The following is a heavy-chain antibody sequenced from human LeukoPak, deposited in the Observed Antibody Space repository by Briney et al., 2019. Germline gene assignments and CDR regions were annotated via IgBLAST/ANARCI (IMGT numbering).Heavy chain of an antibody. Sequence: GGSLRHSCAASGFTFSSYGMHWVRQAPGKGLEWVAVISYDGSNKYYADSVKGRFTISRDNSKNTLYLQMNSRRAEDTAVYYCAKGGTYYYDSSGYYYVDYWGQGTLVTVSS. D-gene: IGHD3-22*01. CDR2: ISYDGSNK. J-gene: IGHJ4*02. V-gene: IGHV3-30*18. CDR3: AKGGTYYYDSSGYYYVDY. CDR1: GFTFSSYG.